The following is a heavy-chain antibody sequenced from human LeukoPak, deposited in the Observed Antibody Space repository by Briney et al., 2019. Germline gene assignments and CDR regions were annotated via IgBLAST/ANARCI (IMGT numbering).Heavy chain of an antibody. D-gene: IGHD1-26*01. Sequence: ASVKVSCKASRYTFTSYDINWVRQATGQGLEWMGWMNPNSGNTGYAQKFQGRVTMTRNTSISTAYMELSSLRSEDTAVYYCARGSPSGYYYYYGMDVWGQGTTVTVSS. CDR2: MNPNSGNT. V-gene: IGHV1-8*01. J-gene: IGHJ6*02. CDR1: RYTFTSYD. CDR3: ARGSPSGYYYYYGMDV.